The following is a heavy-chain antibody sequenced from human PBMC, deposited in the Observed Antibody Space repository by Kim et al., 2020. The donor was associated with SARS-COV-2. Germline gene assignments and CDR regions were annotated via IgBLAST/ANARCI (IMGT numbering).Heavy chain of an antibody. CDR1: GESFSGYY. CDR3: WRGHRTRGYDY. Sequence: SETLSLTCAVDGESFSGYYWSWIRQAPGKGLVWIGEINHNGYTTDNPSLQSRGTLLVDTSNNQLSLMLRSVTAAATAVYYCWRGHRTRGYDYWGRGALVT. J-gene: IGHJ4*02. CDR2: INHNGYT. V-gene: IGHV4-34*01. D-gene: IGHD2-2*01.